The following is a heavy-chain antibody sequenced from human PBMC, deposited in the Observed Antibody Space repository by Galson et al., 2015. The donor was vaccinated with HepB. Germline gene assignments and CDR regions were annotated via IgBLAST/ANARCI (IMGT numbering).Heavy chain of an antibody. CDR1: GFTFSSYA. Sequence: LRLSCAASGFTFSSYAMHWVRQAPGKGLEWVAVISYDGSNKYYADSVKGRFTISRDNSKNTLYLQMNSLRAEDTAVYYCARERGQDGYNFDYWGQGTLVTVSS. J-gene: IGHJ4*02. CDR3: ARERGQDGYNFDY. D-gene: IGHD5-24*01. V-gene: IGHV3-30*04. CDR2: ISYDGSNK.